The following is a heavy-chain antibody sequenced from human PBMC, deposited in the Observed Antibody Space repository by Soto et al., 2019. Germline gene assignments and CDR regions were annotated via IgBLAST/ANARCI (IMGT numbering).Heavy chain of an antibody. Sequence: PSETLSLTCAVSGYSISSGYYWGWIRQPPGKGLDWIGSIYHSGSTYYNPSLKSRVTISVDTSKNQFSLKLSSVTAADTAVYYCATRISDIVVVPAAIESLYNWFDPWGQGTLVTVSP. CDR1: GYSISSGYY. V-gene: IGHV4-38-2*01. D-gene: IGHD2-2*01. CDR2: IYHSGST. CDR3: ATRISDIVVVPAAIESLYNWFDP. J-gene: IGHJ5*02.